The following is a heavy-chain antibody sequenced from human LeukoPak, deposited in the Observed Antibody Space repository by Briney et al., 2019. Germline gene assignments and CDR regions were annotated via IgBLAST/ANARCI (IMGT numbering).Heavy chain of an antibody. CDR1: GGSISSGGYS. Sequence: PSETLSLTCAVSGGSISSGGYSWSWIRQPPGKGLEWIGYIYHSGSTYYNPSLKSRVTISVDTSKNQFSLKLSSVTAADTAVYYCARGLEWLQYYFDYWGQGTLVTVSS. J-gene: IGHJ4*02. CDR3: ARGLEWLQYYFDY. CDR2: IYHSGST. V-gene: IGHV4-30-2*01. D-gene: IGHD3-3*01.